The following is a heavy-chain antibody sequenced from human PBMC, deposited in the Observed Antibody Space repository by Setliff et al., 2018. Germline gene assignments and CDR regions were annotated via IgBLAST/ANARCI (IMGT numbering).Heavy chain of an antibody. CDR3: ARVRSSSWLVVNWFDP. CDR2: VNPNDGST. CDR1: GDTFSSSA. V-gene: IGHV1-46*01. D-gene: IGHD6-13*01. Sequence: ASVKVSCKASGDTFSSSAISWVRQAPGQGLEWMGMVNPNDGSTRYAQKFQGRVTMTRDTSTSSVYMELSSLRSDDTAVYYCARVRSSSWLVVNWFDPWGQGTLVTVSS. J-gene: IGHJ5*02.